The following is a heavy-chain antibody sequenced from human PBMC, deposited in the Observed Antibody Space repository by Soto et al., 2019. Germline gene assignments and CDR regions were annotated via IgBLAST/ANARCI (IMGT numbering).Heavy chain of an antibody. Sequence: ASVKVSCKASGYTFTSYYMHWVRQAPGQGLEWMGIINPSGGSTSYAQKFQGRVTMTRDTSTSTVYMELSSLKSEDTAVYYCARGLGYDYIWESYRSGAFDIWGQGTMVTISS. V-gene: IGHV1-46*01. D-gene: IGHD3-16*02. CDR1: GYTFTSYY. CDR2: INPSGGST. CDR3: ARGLGYDYIWESYRSGAFDI. J-gene: IGHJ3*02.